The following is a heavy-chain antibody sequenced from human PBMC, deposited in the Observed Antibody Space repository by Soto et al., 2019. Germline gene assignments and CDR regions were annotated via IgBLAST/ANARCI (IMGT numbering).Heavy chain of an antibody. CDR1: GFTFSSYS. CDR2: ISGSGNPI. V-gene: IGHV3-48*01. Sequence: GSLRLSCAASGFTFSSYSMNWVRQAPGKGLEWISYISGSGNPIYYADSVKGRFTISRDNAKNSLYLQMNSLRAEDTAVYYCARESQNYYGMDVWGQGTTVTVSS. J-gene: IGHJ6*02. CDR3: ARESQNYYGMDV.